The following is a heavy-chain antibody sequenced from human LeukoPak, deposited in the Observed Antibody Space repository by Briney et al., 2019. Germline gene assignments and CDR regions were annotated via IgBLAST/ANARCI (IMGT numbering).Heavy chain of an antibody. Sequence: ASVKVSCKASGYTFTSYGISWVRQAPGQGLEWMGWINPNSGGTNYAQKFQGRVTMTRDTSISTAYMELSRLRSDDTAVYYCARGGSSWLLRYYYYGMDVWGQGTTVTVSS. D-gene: IGHD6-13*01. CDR3: ARGGSSWLLRYYYYGMDV. CDR2: INPNSGGT. J-gene: IGHJ6*02. CDR1: GYTFTSYG. V-gene: IGHV1-2*02.